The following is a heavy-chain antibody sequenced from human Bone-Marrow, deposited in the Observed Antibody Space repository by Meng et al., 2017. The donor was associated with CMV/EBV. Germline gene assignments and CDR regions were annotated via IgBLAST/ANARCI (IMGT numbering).Heavy chain of an antibody. J-gene: IGHJ4*02. CDR1: GFTFSSYG. D-gene: IGHD1-1*01. CDR2: INPNSGGT. Sequence: GGSLRLSCAASGFTFSSYGMHWVRQAPGQGLEWMGWINPNSGGTNYAQKFQGRVTMTRDTSISTAYMELSRLRSDDTAVYYCARVWRYYYDYWGQGTLVTVSS. CDR3: ARVWRYYYDY. V-gene: IGHV1-2*02.